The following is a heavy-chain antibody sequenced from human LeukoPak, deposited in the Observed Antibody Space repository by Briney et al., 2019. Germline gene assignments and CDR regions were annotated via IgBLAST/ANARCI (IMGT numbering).Heavy chain of an antibody. J-gene: IGHJ3*02. CDR1: GSTFSSYG. V-gene: IGHV3-23*01. CDR2: ISGSGGST. Sequence: PGGSLRLSCAASGSTFSSYGMSWVRQAPGKGLEWISAISGSGGSTYYADSVKGRFTISRDNSKNTLYLQMNSLRAEDTAVYYCAKDKSVSWSTSAFDIWGQGTMVTVSS. D-gene: IGHD5/OR15-5a*01. CDR3: AKDKSVSWSTSAFDI.